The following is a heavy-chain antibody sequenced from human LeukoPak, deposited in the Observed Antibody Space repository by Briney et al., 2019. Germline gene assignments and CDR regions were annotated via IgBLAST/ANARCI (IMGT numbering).Heavy chain of an antibody. Sequence: ASVKVSCKASGYTFTSCAINWVRQATGQGLERMGWMNPNSGNTGYAQKFQGRVTITRNTSISTAYMELSSLRSEDTAVYYCARERGNRNFDYWGQGTLVTVSS. J-gene: IGHJ4*02. D-gene: IGHD1-14*01. CDR1: GYTFTSCA. CDR3: ARERGNRNFDY. CDR2: MNPNSGNT. V-gene: IGHV1-8*03.